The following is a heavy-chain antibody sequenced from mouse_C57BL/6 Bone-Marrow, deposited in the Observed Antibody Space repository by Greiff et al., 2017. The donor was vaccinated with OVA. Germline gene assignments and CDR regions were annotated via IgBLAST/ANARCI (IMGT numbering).Heavy chain of an antibody. CDR3: ARSDYDYFDN. J-gene: IGHJ2*01. D-gene: IGHD2-4*01. Sequence: EVKLVESGGGLVKPGGSLKLSCAASGFTFSDYGMHWVRQAPEKGLEWVAYITSGSSTIYYADTVKCRFTISRDNAKNTLYLQMTSLRSEETAMYYCARSDYDYFDNWGQGTTLTVSS. CDR2: ITSGSSTI. V-gene: IGHV5-17*01. CDR1: GFTFSDYG.